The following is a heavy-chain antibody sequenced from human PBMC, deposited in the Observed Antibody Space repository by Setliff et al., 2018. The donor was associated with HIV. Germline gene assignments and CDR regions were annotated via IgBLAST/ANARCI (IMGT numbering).Heavy chain of an antibody. D-gene: IGHD2-2*02. J-gene: IGHJ3*02. CDR1: GHSISSGYF. Sequence: SETLSLTCAVSGHSISSGYFWRWIRQPPGKGLEWFGSIHHSGSSYYNPSLKSRVTISLDTSKNQFSLKLSSVTAADTAVYYCARGNLALYLDSWGQGTMVTVSS. CDR2: IHHSGSS. CDR3: ARGNLALYLDS. V-gene: IGHV4-38-2*01.